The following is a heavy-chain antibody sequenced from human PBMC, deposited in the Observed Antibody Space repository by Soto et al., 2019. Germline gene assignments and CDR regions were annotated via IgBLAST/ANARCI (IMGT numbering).Heavy chain of an antibody. J-gene: IGHJ4*02. CDR1: GGSFSGYY. CDR2: INHSGST. Sequence: PSETLSLTCAVYGGSFSGYYWSWIRQPPGKGLEWIGEINHSGSTNYNPSLKSRVTISVDTSKNQFSLKLSSVTAADTAVYHCARGEGGGVVPAAILYFDYWGQGTLVTVSS. D-gene: IGHD2-2*01. CDR3: ARGEGGGVVPAAILYFDY. V-gene: IGHV4-34*01.